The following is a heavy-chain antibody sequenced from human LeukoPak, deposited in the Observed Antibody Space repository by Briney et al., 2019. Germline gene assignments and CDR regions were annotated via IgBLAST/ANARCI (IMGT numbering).Heavy chain of an antibody. Sequence: ASVKVSCKASGGTFSSYAISWVRLAPGQGLEWMGGIIPIFGTANYAQKFQGRVTITADESTSTAYMELSSLRSEDTAVYYCARVFLEWLLYGPHYYYYYYMDVWGKGTTVTVSS. CDR3: ARVFLEWLLYGPHYYYYYYMDV. V-gene: IGHV1-69*13. CDR2: IIPIFGTA. J-gene: IGHJ6*03. CDR1: GGTFSSYA. D-gene: IGHD3-3*01.